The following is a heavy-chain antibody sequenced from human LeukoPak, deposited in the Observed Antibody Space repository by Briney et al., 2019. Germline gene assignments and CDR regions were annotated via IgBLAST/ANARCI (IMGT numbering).Heavy chain of an antibody. V-gene: IGHV3-23*01. CDR1: GFTFSSYA. CDR3: AKHLLFNPTTSNDAFNI. Sequence: PGGSLRLSCAASGFTFSSYAMSWVRQAPGKGLEWVSAISGSGGSTYFADSVKGRFTISRDNSKNTLYLQMNSLRAEDTAVYYCAKHLLFNPTTSNDAFNIWGQGTMVTVSS. D-gene: IGHD4-17*01. CDR2: ISGSGGST. J-gene: IGHJ3*02.